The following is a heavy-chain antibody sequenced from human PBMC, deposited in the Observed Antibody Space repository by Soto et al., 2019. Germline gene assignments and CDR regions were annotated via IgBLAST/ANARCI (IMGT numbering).Heavy chain of an antibody. Sequence: ESLTISRKGSGYSFSSYWIGLVRQMTGKGLEWMGIIYPGDSDKRYSPSFQGQVTISVDKSISTAYLQWSSLKASDTAMYYCARQGFGELSDGVDVWGQGTTVTVSS. CDR3: ARQGFGELSDGVDV. CDR2: IYPGDSDK. J-gene: IGHJ6*02. CDR1: GYSFSSYW. D-gene: IGHD3-10*01. V-gene: IGHV5-51*01.